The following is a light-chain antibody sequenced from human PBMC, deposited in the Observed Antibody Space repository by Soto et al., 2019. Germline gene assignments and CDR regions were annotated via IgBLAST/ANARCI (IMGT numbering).Light chain of an antibody. CDR1: SSDVGGYNY. CDR3: SSYTSSNTYV. Sequence: QSVLTQPASVSGSPGQSITISCTGTSSDVGGYNYVSWYQHHPGKAPKLMIYEVSNRPSGISNRFSGSKSGNTAALTISGLQAEDEADYYCSSYTSSNTYVFGQGTKLTVL. V-gene: IGLV2-14*01. J-gene: IGLJ1*01. CDR2: EVS.